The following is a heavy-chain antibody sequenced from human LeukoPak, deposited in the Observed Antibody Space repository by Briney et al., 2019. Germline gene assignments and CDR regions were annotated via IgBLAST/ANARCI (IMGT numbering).Heavy chain of an antibody. CDR2: IYSGGST. CDR1: GFTVSSNY. V-gene: IGHV3-66*01. CDR3: ATRNHCTGGSCYFDS. D-gene: IGHD2-8*02. Sequence: PGGTLRLSCAASGFTVSSNYMSWVRQAPGKGLEWVSVIYSGGSTFYIDSVKGRFTISRDNSKNTLYLQMNSLRAEDTAVYYCATRNHCTGGSCYFDSWGQGTLVTVSS. J-gene: IGHJ4*02.